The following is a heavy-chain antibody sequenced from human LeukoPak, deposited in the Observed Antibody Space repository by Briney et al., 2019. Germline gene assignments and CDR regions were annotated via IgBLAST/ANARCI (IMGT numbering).Heavy chain of an antibody. V-gene: IGHV3-15*01. CDR3: TAQHIVVVTATQHLFDY. Sequence: GGSLRLSCAASGFSFSDYSMTWVRQAPGKGLEWVGRIKSKTDGGTTDYAAPVKGRFTISRDDSKNTLYLQMNSLKTEDTAVHYCTAQHIVVVTATQHLFDYWGQGTLVTVSS. D-gene: IGHD2-21*02. CDR1: GFSFSDYS. CDR2: IKSKTDGGTT. J-gene: IGHJ4*02.